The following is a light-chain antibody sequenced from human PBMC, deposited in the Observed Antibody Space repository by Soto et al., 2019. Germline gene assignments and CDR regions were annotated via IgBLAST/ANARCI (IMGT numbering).Light chain of an antibody. V-gene: IGKV1-27*01. CDR2: ATS. Sequence: DIQMTQSPSSLSASVGDRVTITCRASQDISKSLAWYQQKPGKVPKVLIYATSILQSRVPARFSGSGSGTDFTLTISSLQPEDVATYYCQNYNSAPLTFGGGTKVEI. CDR1: QDISKS. J-gene: IGKJ4*01. CDR3: QNYNSAPLT.